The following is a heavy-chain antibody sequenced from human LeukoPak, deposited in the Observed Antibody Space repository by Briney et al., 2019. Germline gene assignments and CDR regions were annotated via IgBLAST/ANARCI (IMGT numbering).Heavy chain of an antibody. J-gene: IGHJ4*02. CDR1: GFTFSSYA. CDR2: ISTSGSPI. CDR3: ARDDGSTWSFDY. D-gene: IGHD6-13*01. V-gene: IGHV3-48*03. Sequence: PGGSLRLSCAASGFTFSSYAMNWVRQAPGKGLEWVSYISTSGSPIYYADSVKGRFTISRDNAKNSLYLQMNSLRAEDTAVYYCARDDGSTWSFDYWGQGTLVTVSS.